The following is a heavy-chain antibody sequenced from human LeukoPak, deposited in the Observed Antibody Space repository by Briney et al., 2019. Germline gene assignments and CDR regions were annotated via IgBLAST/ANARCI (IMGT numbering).Heavy chain of an antibody. J-gene: IGHJ4*02. CDR3: ASVSTAASLAIDY. Sequence: GGSLRLSCAASGFTFSDYNMNWVRQAPGKGLEWVSVISSSTYIYYADSVKGRFTISRDNAKNSLYLQMNSLRAEDTAVYYCASVSTAASLAIDYWGQGTLVTVSS. V-gene: IGHV3-69-1*01. CDR1: GFTFSDYN. D-gene: IGHD6-13*01. CDR2: ISSSTYI.